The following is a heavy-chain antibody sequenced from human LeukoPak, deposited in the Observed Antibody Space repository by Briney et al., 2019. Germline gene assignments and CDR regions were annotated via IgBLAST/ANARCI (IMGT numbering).Heavy chain of an antibody. Sequence: SVKVSCKASGGTFSSYAISWVRQAPGQGLEWMGGIIPIFGTANYAQKFQGRVTITADESTSTAYMELSSLRSEDTAVYYCARATPYGSGSYYNVFFDYWGQGTLVTVSS. J-gene: IGHJ4*02. CDR3: ARATPYGSGSYYNVFFDY. CDR1: GGTFSSYA. CDR2: IIPIFGTA. D-gene: IGHD3-10*01. V-gene: IGHV1-69*13.